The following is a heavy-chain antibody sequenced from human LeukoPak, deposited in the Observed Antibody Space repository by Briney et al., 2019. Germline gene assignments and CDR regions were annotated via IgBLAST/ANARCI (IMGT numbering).Heavy chain of an antibody. CDR2: ISYDGSNK. V-gene: IGHV3-30*03. D-gene: IGHD1-7*01. Sequence: GGSLRLSCAASGFTFSSYGMHWVRQAPGKGLEWVAVISYDGSNKYYADSVKGRFTISRDNAKNSLYLQMNSLRAEDTAVYYCASVTGTTGYWGQGTLVTVSS. CDR3: ASVTGTTGY. CDR1: GFTFSSYG. J-gene: IGHJ4*02.